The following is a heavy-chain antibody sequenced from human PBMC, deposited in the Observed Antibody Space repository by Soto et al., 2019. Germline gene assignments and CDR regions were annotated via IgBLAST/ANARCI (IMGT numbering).Heavy chain of an antibody. CDR1: GGTFSRYA. J-gene: IGHJ2*01. D-gene: IGHD6-19*01. Sequence: QVQLVQSGAEVKKPGSSVKVSCKASGGTFSRYAISWVRQAPGQGLEWMGGITPMFGTANYAQKFQGRVTISAEESTSTVHMELRRLRSEDTAVHYCAQTLGSAVAGPGRFDLWGRGTLVIVSS. CDR2: ITPMFGTA. V-gene: IGHV1-69*12. CDR3: AQTLGSAVAGPGRFDL.